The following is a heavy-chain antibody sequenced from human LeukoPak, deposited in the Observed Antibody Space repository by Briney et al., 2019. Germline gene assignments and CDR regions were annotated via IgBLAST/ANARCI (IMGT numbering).Heavy chain of an antibody. CDR2: IYPGDSDT. D-gene: IGHD6-13*01. CDR3: ARLVFAAATISPFDY. Sequence: GESLKISCKGSGYSFTSYWIGWVRQLPGKGLEWMGIIYPGDSDTRCSPSFQGQVTISADKSISTAYLQWSSLKASDTAMYYCARLVFAAATISPFDYWGQGTLVTVSS. J-gene: IGHJ4*02. V-gene: IGHV5-51*01. CDR1: GYSFTSYW.